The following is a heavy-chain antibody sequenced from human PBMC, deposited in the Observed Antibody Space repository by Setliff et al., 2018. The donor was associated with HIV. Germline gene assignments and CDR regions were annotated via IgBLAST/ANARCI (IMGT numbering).Heavy chain of an antibody. CDR3: ASGREAVAGALHFDY. CDR2: IYESGST. V-gene: IGHV4-39*01. J-gene: IGHJ4*02. CDR1: GGSISTSSYY. D-gene: IGHD6-19*01. Sequence: KPSETLSLTCTVSGGSISTSSYYWGWIRQPPGKGLEWIGSIYESGSTYYNPSLKSRVSISVDTSKNQFSLKLNSVTAADTAVYYCASGREAVAGALHFDYWGQGILVTVSS.